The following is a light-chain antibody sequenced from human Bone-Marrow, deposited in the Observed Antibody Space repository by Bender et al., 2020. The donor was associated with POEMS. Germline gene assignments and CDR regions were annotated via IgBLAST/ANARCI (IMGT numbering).Light chain of an antibody. J-gene: IGLJ2*01. CDR3: SSYRTASDLGV. CDR1: RSDVGGYNS. CDR2: QFS. V-gene: IGLV2-14*01. Sequence: QSALIQPPSVSGSPGQAVTISCTGTRSDVGGYNSVSWYQQHPGKAPKLIIFQFSYRPSGVSNRFSGSKSGNTASLTISGLQPEDEADYYCSSYRTASDLGVFGGGTGLTVL.